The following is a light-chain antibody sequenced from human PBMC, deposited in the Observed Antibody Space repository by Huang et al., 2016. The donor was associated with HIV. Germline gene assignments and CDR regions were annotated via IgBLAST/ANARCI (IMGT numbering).Light chain of an antibody. J-gene: IGKJ3*01. CDR1: KRINNY. Sequence: EIVLTQSPAPLSLSPGERATLACSASKRINNYLAWYQQKPCQAPRPLIYDASTSATGIPARFSVSGSGTDFSLTISSLEPEDFAVYYCQLRSNWLFTFGPGTKVDI. CDR3: QLRSNWLFT. V-gene: IGKV3-11*01. CDR2: DAS.